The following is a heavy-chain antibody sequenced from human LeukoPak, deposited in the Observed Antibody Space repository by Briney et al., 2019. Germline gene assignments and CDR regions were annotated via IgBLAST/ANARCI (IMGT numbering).Heavy chain of an antibody. CDR1: GYTFTGYY. J-gene: IGHJ6*03. Sequence: GASVKVSCKASGYTFTGYYVHWVRQAPGQGLEWMGWINPNSGGTNYAQKFQGRVTMTRDTSISTAYMELSRLRSDDTAVYYCARDKVYGGPYYYYYMDVWGKGTTVTVSS. CDR2: INPNSGGT. V-gene: IGHV1-2*02. CDR3: ARDKVYGGPYYYYYMDV. D-gene: IGHD4-23*01.